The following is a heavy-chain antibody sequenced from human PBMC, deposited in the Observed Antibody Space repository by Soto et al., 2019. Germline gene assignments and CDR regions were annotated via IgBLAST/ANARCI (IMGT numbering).Heavy chain of an antibody. V-gene: IGHV2-5*02. J-gene: IGHJ4*02. CDR2: IYWDDDK. D-gene: IGHD6-13*01. CDR3: AHIVVSRWFDF. CDR1: GFSLSTRGVG. Sequence: QITLKESGPTLVKPTQTLTLTCTFSGFSLSTRGVGVGWIRQPPGKALEWLALIYWDDDKRYSPSLKTRLTITKDISKNQVVLTMTNMDPIDTATYSGAHIVVSRWFDFWGQGTLVTVSS.